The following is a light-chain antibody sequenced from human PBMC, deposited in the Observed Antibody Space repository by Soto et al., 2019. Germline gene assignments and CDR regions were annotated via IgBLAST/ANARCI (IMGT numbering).Light chain of an antibody. J-gene: IGKJ1*01. CDR2: GAS. CDR3: QQYGSSPPT. V-gene: IGKV3-20*01. CDR1: QRVSNNY. Sequence: EIVLTQSPATLSLSPGESATLSCGASQRVSNNYLAWYQQKPGQAPRPLIYGASSRATGIPDRFSGSGSGTDFTLTISRLEPEDFAVYYCQQYGSSPPTFGQGTKVDI.